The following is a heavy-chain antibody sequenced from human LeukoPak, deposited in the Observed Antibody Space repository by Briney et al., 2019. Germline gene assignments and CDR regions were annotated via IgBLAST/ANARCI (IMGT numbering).Heavy chain of an antibody. CDR1: GGSFSGYY. CDR2: INHSGST. J-gene: IGHJ4*02. CDR3: ARLHRGVAAAGTGYYFDY. Sequence: PSETLCLTCAVYGGSFSGYYWSGIRQPPGKGLEWIGEINHSGSTNYNPSLKSRVTISVDTSKNQFSLKLSSVTAADTAVYYCARLHRGVAAAGTGYYFDYWGQGTLVTLSS. V-gene: IGHV4-34*01. D-gene: IGHD6-13*01.